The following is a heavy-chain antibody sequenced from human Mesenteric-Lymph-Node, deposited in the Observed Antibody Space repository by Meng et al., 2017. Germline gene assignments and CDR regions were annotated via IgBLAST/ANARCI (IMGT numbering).Heavy chain of an antibody. J-gene: IGHJ3*02. V-gene: IGHV1-69*02. CDR2: IIPILGIA. D-gene: IGHD6-19*01. CDR3: ATPGGIAVAADAFDI. CDR1: GGTFSSYT. Sequence: SVKVSCKASGGTFSSYTISWVRQAPGQGLEWMGRIIPILGIANYAQKFQGRVTITADKSTSTAYMELSSLRSEDTAVYYCATPGGIAVAADAFDIWGQGTMVTVSS.